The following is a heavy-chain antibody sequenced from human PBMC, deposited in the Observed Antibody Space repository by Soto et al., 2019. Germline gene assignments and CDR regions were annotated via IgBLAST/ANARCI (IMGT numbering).Heavy chain of an antibody. D-gene: IGHD5-12*01. Sequence: QVQLQQWGAGLLKPSETLSLTCAVYGGSFSGYYWSWIRQPPGKGLEWIGEINHSGSTNYNPSLKSRVTISVDTSKNQFSLKLSSVTAADTAVYYCARGNKRWLQPINFDYWGQGTLVTVSS. CDR3: ARGNKRWLQPINFDY. CDR2: INHSGST. V-gene: IGHV4-34*01. CDR1: GGSFSGYY. J-gene: IGHJ4*02.